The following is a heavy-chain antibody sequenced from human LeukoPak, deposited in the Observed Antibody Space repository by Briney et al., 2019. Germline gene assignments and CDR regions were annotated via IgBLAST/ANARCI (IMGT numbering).Heavy chain of an antibody. CDR1: GFPFSDYW. CDR2: IIKDGSDK. J-gene: IGHJ4*02. D-gene: IGHD3-16*01. Sequence: GGSLRLSCEGSGFPFSDYWMGWVRQAPGKGLEWVANIIKDGSDKYYVDSVKGRFSISRDNAKNSVYLQMSGLRVEHTAVYYCTRELWPADYWGQGILVTVSS. CDR3: TRELWPADY. V-gene: IGHV3-7*01.